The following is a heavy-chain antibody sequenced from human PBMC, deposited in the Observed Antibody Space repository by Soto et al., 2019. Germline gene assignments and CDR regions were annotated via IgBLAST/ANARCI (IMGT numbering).Heavy chain of an antibody. D-gene: IGHD3-22*01. J-gene: IGHJ4*02. Sequence: QIQLVQSGGDVRKPGASVFISCQTSGYTFNRHGIAWVRQAPGQGLEWMGGSRCYNGDTLHAQNFQGRVTMTKGVSTSAVVMELRSLTSDDTAIYYCARDPCNDSGYKQFLDSWGQGSLVTVAS. CDR1: GYTFNRHG. CDR2: SRCYNGDT. CDR3: ARDPCNDSGYKQFLDS. V-gene: IGHV1-18*01.